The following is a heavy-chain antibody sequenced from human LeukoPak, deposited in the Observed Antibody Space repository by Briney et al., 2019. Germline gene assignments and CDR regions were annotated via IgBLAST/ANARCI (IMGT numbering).Heavy chain of an antibody. J-gene: IGHJ3*02. D-gene: IGHD3-3*01. CDR2: IYYSGST. CDR3: ARGGSGYQIHDAFDI. Sequence: SETLSLTCTVSGGSISSADYYWSWIRQHPGKGLEWIGYIYYSGSTYYNPSLKSRVTISVDTSKNQFSLKLSSVTAADTAVYYCARGGSGYQIHDAFDIWGQGTMVTVSS. CDR1: GGSISSADYY. V-gene: IGHV4-31*03.